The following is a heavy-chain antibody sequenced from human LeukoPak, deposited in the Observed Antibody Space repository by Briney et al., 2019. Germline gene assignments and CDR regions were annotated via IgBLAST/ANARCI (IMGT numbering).Heavy chain of an antibody. CDR3: ARGSYYYGMDV. J-gene: IGHJ6*02. CDR1: GDSIRSVDYY. Sequence: SQTLSLTCTVSGDSIRSVDYYWSWIRQPPGKGLEWIGYIHYSGSTSYIPSLESRVTISVDTSKNQFSLKLSSVTAADTAVYYCARGSYYYGMDVWGQGTTVTVSS. V-gene: IGHV4-30-4*01. CDR2: IHYSGST.